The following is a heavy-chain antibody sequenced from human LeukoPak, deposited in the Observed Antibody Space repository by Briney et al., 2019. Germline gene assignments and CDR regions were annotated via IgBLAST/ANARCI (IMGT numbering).Heavy chain of an antibody. CDR1: GYAFIDYY. Sequence: ASVKVSFKASGYAFIDYYIHWVRRAPGQGLEWMGRINPKSGGTNHAQKFQGRVTMTRDTSISTAYMELSSLRSDDTAVYFCARETYNGRYYYFDYWGQGTLVTVSS. CDR3: ARETYNGRYYYFDY. J-gene: IGHJ4*02. CDR2: INPKSGGT. D-gene: IGHD1-26*01. V-gene: IGHV1-2*06.